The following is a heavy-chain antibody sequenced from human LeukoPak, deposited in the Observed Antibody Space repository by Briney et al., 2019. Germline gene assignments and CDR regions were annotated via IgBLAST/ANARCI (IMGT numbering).Heavy chain of an antibody. CDR1: GYTFSSYY. CDR2: INPNGGST. D-gene: IGHD1-26*01. J-gene: IGHJ4*02. V-gene: IGHV1-46*01. CDR3: ARESSGIDSGQLDY. Sequence: AAVKVSFKASGYTFSSYYIHWVRQAPGQGLEWMGIINPNGGSTSYAQEVQGRVTMTMYMSTSTVYMKLSSLRYEDTAVYYCARESSGIDSGQLDYCGQGILVTVSS.